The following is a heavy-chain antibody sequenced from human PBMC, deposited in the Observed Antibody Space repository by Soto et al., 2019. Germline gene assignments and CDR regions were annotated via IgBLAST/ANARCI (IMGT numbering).Heavy chain of an antibody. CDR1: GGTFSSYA. V-gene: IGHV1-69*01. Sequence: QVQLVQSGAEVKKPGSSVRVSCKASGGTFSSYAISWVRQAPGQGLEWMGGIIPLFGTTNYAQKFQGRLTMTADESTNTAYMNLSSLRSEDTALYYCARGSGFDYMREWFDPWGQGTLVTVSS. D-gene: IGHD3-22*01. CDR3: ARGSGFDYMREWFDP. J-gene: IGHJ5*02. CDR2: IIPLFGTT.